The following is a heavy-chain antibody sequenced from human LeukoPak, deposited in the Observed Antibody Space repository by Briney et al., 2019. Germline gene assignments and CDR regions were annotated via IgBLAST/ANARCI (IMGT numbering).Heavy chain of an antibody. V-gene: IGHV3-7*03. CDR2: INQDGSET. Sequence: GGSLRLSCAASGFTFSNYWMSWVRQAPGKGLEWVANINQDGSETYYVDSMKGRFTITRDNAKNSLYLQMNSLRAEDTAVYYCAREGPYGDYLNYWGQGTLVTVSS. J-gene: IGHJ4*02. CDR1: GFTFSNYW. D-gene: IGHD4-17*01. CDR3: AREGPYGDYLNY.